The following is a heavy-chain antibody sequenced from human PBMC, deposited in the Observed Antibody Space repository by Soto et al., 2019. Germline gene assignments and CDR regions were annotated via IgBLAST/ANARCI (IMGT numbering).Heavy chain of an antibody. Sequence: SVTLSLTCTVSGGYFRPYLWIWLRQSPGKGLEWIGYISYGGSTNYNPSLKSRVTISVDTSKNQFSLKLSSVTAADTAVYYCARELSTDWFDPWGQGTLVTVSS. D-gene: IGHD4-4*01. V-gene: IGHV4-59*01. CDR2: ISYGGST. CDR3: ARELSTDWFDP. J-gene: IGHJ5*02. CDR1: GGYFRPYL.